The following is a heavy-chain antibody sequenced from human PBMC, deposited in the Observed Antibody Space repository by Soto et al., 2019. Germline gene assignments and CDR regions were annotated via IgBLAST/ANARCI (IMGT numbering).Heavy chain of an antibody. J-gene: IGHJ4*02. CDR1: GYTFTSYA. Sequence: QVQLVQSGAEVKKPGASVKVSCKASGYTFTSYAMHWVRQAPGQRLEWMGWINAGNGNTKYSQKFQGRVTITRDTSASTAYMELSSLRCEDTAVYYCARELITFGDVIVIPGETIDYWGQGTLVTVSS. V-gene: IGHV1-3*01. CDR3: ARELITFGDVIVIPGETIDY. CDR2: INAGNGNT. D-gene: IGHD3-16*02.